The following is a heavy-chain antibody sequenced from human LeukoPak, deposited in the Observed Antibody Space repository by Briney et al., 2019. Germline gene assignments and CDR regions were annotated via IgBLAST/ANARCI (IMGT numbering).Heavy chain of an antibody. V-gene: IGHV4-59*08. CDR1: GGSISSYY. J-gene: IGHJ4*02. CDR3: ARLGSGLWFGGLPDY. CDR2: IYYSGST. Sequence: SETLSLTCTVSGGSISSYYWSWIRQPPGKGLEWIGYIYYSGSTNYNPSLKSRVTISVDTSKNQFSLKLSSVTAADTAVYYCARLGSGLWFGGLPDYWGQGTLVTVSS. D-gene: IGHD3-10*01.